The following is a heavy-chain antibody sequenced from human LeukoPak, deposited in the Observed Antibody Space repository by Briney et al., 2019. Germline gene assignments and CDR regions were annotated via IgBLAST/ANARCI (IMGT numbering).Heavy chain of an antibody. CDR1: GFTFSSYG. V-gene: IGHV3-33*01. D-gene: IGHD4-17*01. CDR3: ARETGDYGDFFDY. J-gene: IGHJ4*02. Sequence: PGGSLRLSCAASGFTFSSYGMHWVRQAPGKGLEWVAVIWYDGSNKYYADSVKGRFTISRDSSKNTLYLQMNSLRAEDTAVYYCARETGDYGDFFDYWGQGTLVTVSS. CDR2: IWYDGSNK.